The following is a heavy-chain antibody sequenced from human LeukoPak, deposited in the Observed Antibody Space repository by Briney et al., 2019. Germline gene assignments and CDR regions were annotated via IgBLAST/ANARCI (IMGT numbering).Heavy chain of an antibody. CDR2: ISGSGVST. CDR3: ARRAGAYSHPYDY. D-gene: IGHD4/OR15-4a*01. J-gene: IGHJ4*02. Sequence: GGSLSLSCAASGFTFRTSGMSWVRQAPGKGLEWVSAISGSGVSTYYADSVKGRFTISRDNSKNTLYLQMNSLRAEDTAVYYCARRAGAYSHPYDYWGQGTLVTVSS. V-gene: IGHV3-23*01. CDR1: GFTFRTSG.